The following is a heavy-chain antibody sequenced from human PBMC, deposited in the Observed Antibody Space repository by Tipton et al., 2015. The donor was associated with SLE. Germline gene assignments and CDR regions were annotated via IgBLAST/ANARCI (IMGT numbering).Heavy chain of an antibody. CDR2: IYGGDTT. V-gene: IGHV3-53*05. J-gene: IGHJ2*01. CDR1: GFTVSSNY. Sequence: SLRLSCAASGFTVSSNYMSWVRQAPGKGLEWVSVIYGGDTTYYADSVKGRFTISRENSKNTVYLQMNSLRAEDTAVYYCARGSWYFDLWGRGTLVTVSS. CDR3: ARGSWYFDL.